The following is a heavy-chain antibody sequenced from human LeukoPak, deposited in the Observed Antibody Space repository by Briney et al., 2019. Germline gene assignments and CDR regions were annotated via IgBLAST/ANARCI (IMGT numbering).Heavy chain of an antibody. CDR2: IYFSGST. J-gene: IGHJ3*02. Sequence: SETLSLTCSVSGGSISSRNYYWGWIRQPPGKGLEWIASIYFSGSTYYNPSLKSRVTISVDMSKNQFSLKLTSVTAADTAVYYCAREGYYDSSGYSSDAFDIWGQGTMVTVSS. D-gene: IGHD3-22*01. CDR3: AREGYYDSSGYSSDAFDI. CDR1: GGSISSRNYY. V-gene: IGHV4-39*02.